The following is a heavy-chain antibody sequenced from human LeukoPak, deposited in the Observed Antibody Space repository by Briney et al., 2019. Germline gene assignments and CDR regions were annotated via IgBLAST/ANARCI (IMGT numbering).Heavy chain of an antibody. J-gene: IGHJ4*02. CDR2: INPNSGGT. CDR3: ARDVYDFWSGYSEYYFDY. CDR1: GYTFTGYY. V-gene: IGHV1-2*06. D-gene: IGHD3-3*01. Sequence: ASVKVSCKASGYTFTGYYMHWVRQAPGQGLEWVGRINPNSGGTNYAQKFQGRVTMTRDTSISTAYMELSRLRSDDTAVYYCARDVYDFWSGYSEYYFDYWGQGTLVTVSS.